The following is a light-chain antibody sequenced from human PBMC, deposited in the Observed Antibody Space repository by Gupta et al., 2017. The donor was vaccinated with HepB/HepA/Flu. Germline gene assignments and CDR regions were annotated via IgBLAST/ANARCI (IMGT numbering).Light chain of an antibody. CDR3: AAWDTSLNVVV. J-gene: IGLJ2*01. V-gene: IGLV1-44*01. CDR1: SSNVARNN. Sequence: QSVLTQSPSVSGTHGQRVTISCSGSSSNVARNNVNWYQQVPGTAPKLLIYYNDERPSGVPDRFSGSKSGTSASLAISGLQSEDEADYYCAAWDTSLNVVVFDGGTKLTVL. CDR2: YND.